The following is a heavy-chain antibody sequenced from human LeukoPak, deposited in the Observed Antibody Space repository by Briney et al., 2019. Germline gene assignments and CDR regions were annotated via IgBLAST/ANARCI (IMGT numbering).Heavy chain of an antibody. J-gene: IGHJ4*02. CDR3: ARNTIFGVIDY. D-gene: IGHD3-3*01. Sequence: GGSLRLSCAASGFTVSSNYMSWVRQAPGKGLEWVSVIYSGGSTYYADSVMGRFTISRDNSKNTLYLQMNSLRAEDTAVYYCARNTIFGVIDYWGQGTLVTVSS. V-gene: IGHV3-53*01. CDR2: IYSGGST. CDR1: GFTVSSNY.